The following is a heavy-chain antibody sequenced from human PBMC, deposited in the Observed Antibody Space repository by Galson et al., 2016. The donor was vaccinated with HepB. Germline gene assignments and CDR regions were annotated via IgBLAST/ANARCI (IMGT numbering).Heavy chain of an antibody. V-gene: IGHV3-7*01. CDR1: GFTFTSNW. CDR3: ARGTGMDG. CDR2: INRDGDGK. J-gene: IGHJ6*02. Sequence: SLRLSCAASGFTFTSNWMNWVRQAPGKGLEWVASINRDGDGKYYVDFVKGRLTISRDNAKNSLYLQMNSLRVEDTAVYYCARGTGMDGWGQGTTVTVSS.